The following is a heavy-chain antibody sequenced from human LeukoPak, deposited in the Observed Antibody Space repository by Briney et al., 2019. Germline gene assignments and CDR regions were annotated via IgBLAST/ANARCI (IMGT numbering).Heavy chain of an antibody. V-gene: IGHV3-23*01. CDR3: AQDKYYGPGSHLMGGFDY. J-gene: IGHJ4*02. D-gene: IGHD3-10*01. CDR1: GFTFSSYA. Sequence: GGSLRLSCAASGFTFSSYAMSWVRQAPGKGLEWVSGISAGGGLTLYANSVKGRFTISRDNSKNTLYLQMNSLRAEDTAVYYCAQDKYYGPGSHLMGGFDYWGQGTLVTVSS. CDR2: ISAGGGLT.